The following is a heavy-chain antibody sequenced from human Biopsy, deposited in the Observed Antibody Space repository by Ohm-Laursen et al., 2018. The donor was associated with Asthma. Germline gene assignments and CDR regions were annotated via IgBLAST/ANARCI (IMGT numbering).Heavy chain of an antibody. CDR2: IYWDDDK. Sequence: TQTLTLTCTFSGFSLTTTGVGVAWIRQPPGKALEWLARIYWDDDKRYSSSLKSRLTITKDTSKNQVVLTMTNMVPVDTATYYCAHRLCIGGACYDAFDIWGQGTMVTVSS. D-gene: IGHD2-8*02. CDR1: GFSLTTTGVG. CDR3: AHRLCIGGACYDAFDI. V-gene: IGHV2-5*02. J-gene: IGHJ3*02.